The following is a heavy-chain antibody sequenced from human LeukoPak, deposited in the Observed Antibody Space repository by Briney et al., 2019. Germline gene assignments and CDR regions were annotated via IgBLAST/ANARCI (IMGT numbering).Heavy chain of an antibody. V-gene: IGHV3-30*04. J-gene: IGHJ4*02. CDR3: ARGARRGDDYGGFFDY. CDR1: GFTFTNYA. Sequence: GGSLRLSCAASGFTFTNYAMHWVRQAPGKGLEWVAVISYDGSNKDYADSVKGRFTISRGNSKNTLNLQMNSLRTEDTAVYYCARGARRGDDYGGFFDYWGQGTLVTVSS. D-gene: IGHD4-23*01. CDR2: ISYDGSNK.